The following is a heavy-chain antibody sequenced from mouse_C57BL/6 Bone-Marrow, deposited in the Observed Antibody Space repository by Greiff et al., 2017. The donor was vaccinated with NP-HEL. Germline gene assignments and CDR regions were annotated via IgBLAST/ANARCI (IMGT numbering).Heavy chain of an antibody. V-gene: IGHV1-85*01. CDR1: GYTFTSYD. Sequence: QVQLQQSGPELVKPGASVKLSCKASGYTFTSYDINWVKQRSGQGLEWIGWIYPSDASIKYNEKFKGKATLTVDTSSSTAYMELHSLTTEKSAVSVCAISANYDNDPYNDMDYWGQGTSVTVSS. D-gene: IGHD2-4*01. J-gene: IGHJ4*01. CDR2: IYPSDASI. CDR3: AISANYDNDPYNDMDY.